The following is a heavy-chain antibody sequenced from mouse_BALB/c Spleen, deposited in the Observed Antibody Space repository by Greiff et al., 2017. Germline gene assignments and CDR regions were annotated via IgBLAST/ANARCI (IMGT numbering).Heavy chain of an antibody. CDR1: GFSLSRYS. Sequence: VQVVESGPGLVAPSQSLSITCTVSGFSLSRYSVHWVRQPPGKGLEWLGMIWGGGSTDYNSALKSRLSISKDNSKSQVFLKMNSLQTDDTAMYYCARNIIYYGSSYYAMDYWGQGTSVTVSS. V-gene: IGHV2-6-4*01. CDR3: ARNIIYYGSSYYAMDY. J-gene: IGHJ4*01. D-gene: IGHD1-1*01. CDR2: IWGGGST.